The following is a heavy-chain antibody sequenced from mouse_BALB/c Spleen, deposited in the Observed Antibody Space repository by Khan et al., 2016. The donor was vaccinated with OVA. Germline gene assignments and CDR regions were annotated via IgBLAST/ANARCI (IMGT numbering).Heavy chain of an antibody. J-gene: IGHJ4*01. CDR2: ISSSGST. Sequence: EVQLQESGPGLVKPSQSLSLTCTVTDYSITSDYAWNWIRQFPGNKLEWMGYISSSGSTNYNPALKSRISITRVTSKNQFFLQLNSVTTEDTATYYCARDGSRYNYAMDYWSQGTSATVSS. D-gene: IGHD2-3*01. CDR1: DYSITSDYA. CDR3: ARDGSRYNYAMDY. V-gene: IGHV3-2*02.